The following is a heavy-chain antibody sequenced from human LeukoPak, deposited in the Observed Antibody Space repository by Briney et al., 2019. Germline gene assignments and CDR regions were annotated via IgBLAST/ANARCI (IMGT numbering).Heavy chain of an antibody. Sequence: SETLSLTCTVSGGSISSSSYYWGWIRQPPGKGLEWIGSTYYSGSTYYNPSLKSRVTISVDTSKNQFSLKLSSVTAADTAVYYCARRYISMVDDAFDIWGQGTMVTVSS. J-gene: IGHJ3*02. CDR1: GGSISSSSYY. CDR3: ARRYISMVDDAFDI. D-gene: IGHD3-10*01. CDR2: TYYSGST. V-gene: IGHV4-39*01.